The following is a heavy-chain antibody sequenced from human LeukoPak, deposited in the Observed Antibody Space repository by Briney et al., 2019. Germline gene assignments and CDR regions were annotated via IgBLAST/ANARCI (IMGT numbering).Heavy chain of an antibody. CDR1: GYTFTGYY. CDR3: AARYVRRDGSDY. D-gene: IGHD5-24*01. CDR2: INPNSGGT. J-gene: IGHJ4*02. V-gene: IGHV1-2*02. Sequence: ASVKVSCKASGYTFTGYYMHWVRQAPGQGPEWMGWINPNSGGTNYAQKFQGRVAMTRDTSISTAYMELSRLRSDDTAVYYCAARYVRRDGSDYWGQGTLVTVSS.